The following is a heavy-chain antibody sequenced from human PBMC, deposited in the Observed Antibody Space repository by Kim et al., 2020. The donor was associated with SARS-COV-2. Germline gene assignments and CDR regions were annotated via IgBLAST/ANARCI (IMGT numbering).Heavy chain of an antibody. CDR1: GFTFTSYW. J-gene: IGHJ4*02. D-gene: IGHD6-19*01. V-gene: IGHV3-74*01. Sequence: GGSLRLSCAASGFTFTSYWMHWFRQIPGKGLVWVSRINPDGTSTDYADSVKGRFTISRDNARNTLYLQMNSLRAEDTAVYYCARDKWVGPRYDYWGQGTLVTVSS. CDR3: ARDKWVGPRYDY. CDR2: INPDGTST.